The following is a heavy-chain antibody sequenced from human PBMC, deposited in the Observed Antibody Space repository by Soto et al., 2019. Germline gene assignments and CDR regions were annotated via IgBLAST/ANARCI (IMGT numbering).Heavy chain of an antibody. CDR3: ARALESRYVLYFDY. Sequence: QVQLVQSGAEVKKPGSSVKVSCKASEGTFSSFVISWVRQAPGQGPEWMGEISPVSDTPNYAQKFQGRVTITADESTSTAYMELRSLRPENTAVYYCARALESRYVLYFDYWGREPWSPSP. CDR2: ISPVSDTP. CDR1: EGTFSSFV. J-gene: IGHJ4*02. V-gene: IGHV1-69*01. D-gene: IGHD3-10*02.